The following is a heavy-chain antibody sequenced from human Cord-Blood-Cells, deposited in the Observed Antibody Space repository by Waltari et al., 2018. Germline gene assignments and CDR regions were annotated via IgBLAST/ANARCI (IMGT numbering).Heavy chain of an antibody. V-gene: IGHV1-69*01. CDR3: ARQAYCGGDCYDAFDI. Sequence: QVQLVQSGAEVKKPGSSVKVSCKASGGTFSRYAISCVRQAPGQGLEWMGGVSPIVGRANSAQRYHGWVTITADESASTAYMGLSSLRSEATAVYYCARQAYCGGDCYDAFDIWGQGTMVTVSS. J-gene: IGHJ3*02. D-gene: IGHD2-21*01. CDR1: GGTFSRYA. CDR2: VSPIVGRA.